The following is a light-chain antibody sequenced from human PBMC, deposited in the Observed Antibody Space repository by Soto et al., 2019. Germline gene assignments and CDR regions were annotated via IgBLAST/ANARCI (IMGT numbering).Light chain of an antibody. CDR1: QSVRSY. V-gene: IGKV3-11*01. Sequence: EIVFTQSRATLSLSPWEKATLSCRASQSVRSYLSWYQQKPGRAPRLLIYDASNRSTGIPARFSGSRSGTDFTLAISRLQPEDFAVYYCQQRSHWSPALTFGGGTKVEIK. J-gene: IGKJ4*01. CDR2: DAS. CDR3: QQRSHWSPALT.